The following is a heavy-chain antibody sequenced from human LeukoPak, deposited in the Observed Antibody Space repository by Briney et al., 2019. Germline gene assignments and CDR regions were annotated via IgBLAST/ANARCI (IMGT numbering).Heavy chain of an antibody. CDR3: AKDGSYYNFDY. Sequence: GGSLRLSCAASGFTFSNYGMSWVRQAPGEGLEWVSVISGSGGSTDYADSVKGRFTISRDNSKNTLYLQMNSLRAEDTAVYYCAKDGSYYNFDYWGQGTLVTVSP. CDR2: ISGSGGST. D-gene: IGHD1-26*01. CDR1: GFTFSNYG. J-gene: IGHJ4*02. V-gene: IGHV3-23*01.